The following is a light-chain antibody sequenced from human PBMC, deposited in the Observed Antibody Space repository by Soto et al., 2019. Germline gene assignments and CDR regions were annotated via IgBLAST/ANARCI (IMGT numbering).Light chain of an antibody. CDR1: ENITTY. J-gene: IGKJ2*01. CDR3: QRSYTKPYS. CDR2: AVS. V-gene: IGKV1-39*01. Sequence: DIQMTQSPSSLSASVGDRVTITCRASENITTYLNWYQQKPGKAPKLLMFAVSTLQSGVPSRFSGSGSGTDFTLTISSLQPEDFVTYYCQRSYTKPYSFGQGTKLEIK.